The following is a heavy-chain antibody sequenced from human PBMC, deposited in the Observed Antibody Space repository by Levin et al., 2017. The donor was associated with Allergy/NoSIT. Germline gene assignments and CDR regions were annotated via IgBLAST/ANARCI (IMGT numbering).Heavy chain of an antibody. V-gene: IGHV3-11*01. J-gene: IGHJ6*02. CDR1: GFTFSDYY. CDR2: ISSSGSTI. D-gene: IGHD6-13*01. CDR3: ARDYFGAAAGDRYYYYYVMDV. Sequence: GESLKISCAASGFTFSDYYMSWIRQAPGKGLEWVSYISSSGSTIYYADSVKGRFTISRDNAKNSLYLHMNSLRAEDTAVYYCARDYFGAAAGDRYYYYYVMDVWGQGTTVTVS.